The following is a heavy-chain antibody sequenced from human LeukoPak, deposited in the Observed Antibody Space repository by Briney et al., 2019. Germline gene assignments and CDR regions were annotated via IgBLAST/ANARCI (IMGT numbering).Heavy chain of an antibody. CDR1: GFTFSSYS. J-gene: IGHJ4*02. V-gene: IGHV3-21*01. CDR2: ISSSSGYI. Sequence: GGSLRLSCAASGFTFSSYSMNWVRQAPGKGLEWVSSISSSSGYIYYADSVKGRFTISRDNAKNSLYLQMNSLGAEDTAVYYCARDYGDYVFDYWGQGTLVTVSP. CDR3: ARDYGDYVFDY. D-gene: IGHD4-17*01.